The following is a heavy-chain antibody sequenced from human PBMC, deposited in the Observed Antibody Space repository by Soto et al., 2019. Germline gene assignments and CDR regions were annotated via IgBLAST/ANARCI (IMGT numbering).Heavy chain of an antibody. CDR1: GYTFTGYY. CDR2: INPNSGGT. D-gene: IGHD3-3*01. Sequence: GASVKVSCKASGYTFTGYYMHWVRQAPGQGLEWMGWINPNSGGTNYAQKFQGRVTMTRDTSISTAYMELSRLRSDDTAVYYCARDRVTIFGVPNWFDPWGQGTLVTV. J-gene: IGHJ5*02. V-gene: IGHV1-2*02. CDR3: ARDRVTIFGVPNWFDP.